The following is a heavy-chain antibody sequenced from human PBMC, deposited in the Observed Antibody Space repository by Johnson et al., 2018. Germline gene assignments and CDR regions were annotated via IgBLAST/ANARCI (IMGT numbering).Heavy chain of an antibody. J-gene: IGHJ3*02. V-gene: IGHV3-9*01. CDR3: AIASRKATCNALEM. CDR1: GFTFDDYA. Sequence: VQLVESGGGVVQPGRSLRLSCAASGFTFDDYAMHWVRQAPGKGLEWVSGISWNSGRRGYADSVKGRFPNSRDNPKKSLYLQMNSLRAEDTALYYWAIASRKATCNALEMWGQGTLGTVSS. CDR2: ISWNSGRR. D-gene: IGHD2-15*01.